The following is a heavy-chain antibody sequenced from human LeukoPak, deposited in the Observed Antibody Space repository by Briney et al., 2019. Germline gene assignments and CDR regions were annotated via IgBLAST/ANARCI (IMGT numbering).Heavy chain of an antibody. CDR1: GFTFSTYV. CDR2: ISVGAEYI. D-gene: IGHD3-3*01. J-gene: IGHJ4*02. Sequence: GGSLRLSCAASGFTFSTYVLNWFRQAPGKGLEWVSTISVGAEYIFYADSVKGRFTISRDDSNNALYLQMHSLRAEDTALYYCASGPPFLKYFEYWGQGTLVTVSS. CDR3: ASGPPFLKYFEY. V-gene: IGHV3-23*01.